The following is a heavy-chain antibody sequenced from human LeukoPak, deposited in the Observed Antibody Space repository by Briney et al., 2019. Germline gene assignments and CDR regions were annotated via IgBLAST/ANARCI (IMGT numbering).Heavy chain of an antibody. Sequence: GASAKVSCKASGGTFSSYAISWVRQAPGQGLEWMGGIIPIFGTANYAQKFQGRVTITADESTSTAYMELSSLRSEDTAVYYCARDFHRGDYGRYWFDPWGQGTLVTVSS. V-gene: IGHV1-69*13. CDR3: ARDFHRGDYGRYWFDP. J-gene: IGHJ5*02. CDR2: IIPIFGTA. D-gene: IGHD2-21*02. CDR1: GGTFSSYA.